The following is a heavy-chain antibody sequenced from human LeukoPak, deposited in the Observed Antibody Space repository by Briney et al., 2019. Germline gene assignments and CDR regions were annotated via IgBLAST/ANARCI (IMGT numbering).Heavy chain of an antibody. V-gene: IGHV4-4*07. CDR3: ASDVGSKYDFWSGYYYIGQPIFDY. CDR1: GGYLRSYY. J-gene: IGHJ4*02. CDR2: IYASGDT. Sequence: SETLFLTCVVSGGYLRSYYGSSIRQPAGKGLEWVGRIYASGDTIYNPSLKSRVTPSVDTCKDQFSLKLSSVTAADTAVYYCASDVGSKYDFWSGYYYIGQPIFDYWGQGTLVTVSS. D-gene: IGHD3-3*01.